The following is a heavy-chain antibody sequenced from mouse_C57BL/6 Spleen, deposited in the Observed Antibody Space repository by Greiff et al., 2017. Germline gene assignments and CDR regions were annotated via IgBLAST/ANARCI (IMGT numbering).Heavy chain of an antibody. CDR3: SRGGLSLDY. V-gene: IGHV3-1*01. CDR1: GYSITSGYD. Sequence: EVQLVESGPGMVKPSPSLSLTCTVTGYSITSGYDWHWIRHFPGNKLEWMGYISYSGSTNYNPSLKSRISITHDTSKNHFFLKLNSVTTEDTATYYCSRGGLSLDYWSQGTTLTVSA. CDR2: ISYSGST. J-gene: IGHJ2*01.